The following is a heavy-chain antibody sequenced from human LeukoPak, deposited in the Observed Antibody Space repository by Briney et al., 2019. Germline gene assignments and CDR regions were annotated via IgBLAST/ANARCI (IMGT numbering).Heavy chain of an antibody. CDR1: GFTFSSYA. CDR2: ISGSGGST. Sequence: AGGSLRLSCAASGFTFSSYAMSWVRQAPGKGLEWVSAISGSGGSTYYVDSVKGRFTISRDDAKNSLYLQMNSLRADDTAVYYCARDWSGDDYWGQGTLVTVSS. D-gene: IGHD3-3*01. J-gene: IGHJ4*02. V-gene: IGHV3-23*01. CDR3: ARDWSGDDY.